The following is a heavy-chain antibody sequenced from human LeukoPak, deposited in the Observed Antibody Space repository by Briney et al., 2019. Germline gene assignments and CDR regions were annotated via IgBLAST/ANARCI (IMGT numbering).Heavy chain of an antibody. CDR2: FDPEDGET. J-gene: IGHJ4*01. V-gene: IGHV1-24*01. Sequence: ASVKVSCKVSGYTLTELSMHRVRQAPGKGLEWMGGFDPEDGETIYAQKFQGRVTMTEDTSTDTAYMELSSLRSEDTAVYYCATVRAYYTAYYFDYWGQGTLVTDSS. D-gene: IGHD3-3*01. CDR1: GYTLTELS. CDR3: ATVRAYYTAYYFDY.